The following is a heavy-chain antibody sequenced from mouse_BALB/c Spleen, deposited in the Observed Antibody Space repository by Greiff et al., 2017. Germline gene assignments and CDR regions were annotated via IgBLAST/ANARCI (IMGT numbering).Heavy chain of an antibody. V-gene: IGHV5-6*01. D-gene: IGHD1-2*01. CDR3: ARHITTALFDY. J-gene: IGHJ2*01. Sequence: EVQLQESGGDLVKPGGSLKLSCAASGFTFSSYGMSWVRQTPDKRLEWVATISSGGSYTYYPDSVKGRFTISRDNAKNTLYLQMSSLKSEDTAMYYCARHITTALFDYWGQGTTLTVSS. CDR2: ISSGGSYT. CDR1: GFTFSSYG.